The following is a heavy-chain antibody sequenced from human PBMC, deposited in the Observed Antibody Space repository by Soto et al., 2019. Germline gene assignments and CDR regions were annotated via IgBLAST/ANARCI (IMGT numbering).Heavy chain of an antibody. D-gene: IGHD3-3*01. J-gene: IGHJ6*02. CDR1: GYTFTSYD. CDR3: ARAPLLYYDFWSGFGYYYGMDV. CDR2: MNPNSGNT. Sequence: GSSVKVSCKASGYTFTSYDINWVRQATGQGPEWMGWMNPNSGNTGYAQKFQGRVTMTRNTSISTAYMELSSLRSEDTAVYYCARAPLLYYDFWSGFGYYYGMDVWGQATTVTVSS. V-gene: IGHV1-8*01.